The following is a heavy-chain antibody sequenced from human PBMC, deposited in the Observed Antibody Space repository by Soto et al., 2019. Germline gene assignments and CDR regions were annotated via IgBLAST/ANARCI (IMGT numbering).Heavy chain of an antibody. CDR1: SGPIITYY. Sequence: SETLSLTCTVSSGPIITYYLSWIWQPAGKGLEWIGRIYSSGSTLYNPSLKSRVTMSVDTSKKQISLKLNSVTAADTAVYYCAGGAAADYFDYWGQGTLVTVYS. J-gene: IGHJ4*02. D-gene: IGHD6-13*01. CDR3: AGGAAADYFDY. V-gene: IGHV4-4*07. CDR2: IYSSGST.